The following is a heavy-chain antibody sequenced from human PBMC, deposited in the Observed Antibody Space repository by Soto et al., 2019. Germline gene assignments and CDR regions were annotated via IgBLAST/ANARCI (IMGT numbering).Heavy chain of an antibody. CDR3: ARAVVVPAAIPGGNWFDP. CDR1: GGSISSYY. V-gene: IGHV4-59*01. J-gene: IGHJ5*02. Sequence: SETLSLTCTVSGGSISSYYWSWIRQPPGKGLEWIGYIYYSGSTNYNPSLKSRVTISVDTSKNQFSLKLSSVTAADTAVYYCARAVVVPAAIPGGNWFDPWARGTLFTVS. D-gene: IGHD2-2*01. CDR2: IYYSGST.